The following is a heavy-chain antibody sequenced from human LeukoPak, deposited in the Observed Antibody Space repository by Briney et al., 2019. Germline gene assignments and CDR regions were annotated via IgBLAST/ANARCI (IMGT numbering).Heavy chain of an antibody. J-gene: IGHJ6*02. D-gene: IGHD3-10*01. V-gene: IGHV4-34*01. Sequence: PSETLSLTCAVYGGSFSGYYWSWIRQPPGKGLEWIGEINHSGSTNYNPSLKSRVTISVDTSKNQFSLKLSSVTAADAAVYYCARGKWGSGSHHYYYYYGMDVWGQGTTVTVSS. CDR3: ARGKWGSGSHHYYYYYGMDV. CDR1: GGSFSGYY. CDR2: INHSGST.